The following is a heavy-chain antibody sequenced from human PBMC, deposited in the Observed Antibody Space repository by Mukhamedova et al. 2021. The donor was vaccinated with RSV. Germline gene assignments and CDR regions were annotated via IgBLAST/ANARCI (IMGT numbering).Heavy chain of an antibody. J-gene: IGHJ4*02. CDR1: STYT. V-gene: IGHV3-30-3*01. D-gene: IGHD2-2*01. CDR2: ISYDGSNK. Sequence: STYTMHWVRQAPGKGLEWVAIISYDGSNKYYADSVKGRFTISRANSKNTLYLQMTSLKAEDTAMYYCARESSRSPFFACWGQGT. CDR3: ARESSRSPFFAC.